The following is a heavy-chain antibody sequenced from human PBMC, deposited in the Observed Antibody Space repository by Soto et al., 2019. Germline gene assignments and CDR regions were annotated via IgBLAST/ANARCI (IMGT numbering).Heavy chain of an antibody. CDR1: GFSLSTSGVG. CDR3: AHEDEIAAAQT. Sequence: QITLKESGPTLVKPTQTLTLTCTFSGFSLSTSGVGVGWIRQPPGKALEWLALIYWDDDKRYSPSLKSRHTITKDTSKNQVVLTLTNIDPVDTATYYCAHEDEIAAAQTWGQGTLVTVYS. CDR2: IYWDDDK. V-gene: IGHV2-5*02. J-gene: IGHJ5*02. D-gene: IGHD6-13*01.